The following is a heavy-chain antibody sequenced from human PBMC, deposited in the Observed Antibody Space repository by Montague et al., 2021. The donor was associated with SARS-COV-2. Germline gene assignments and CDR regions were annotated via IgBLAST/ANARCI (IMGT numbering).Heavy chain of an antibody. D-gene: IGHD6-13*01. V-gene: IGHV3-7*01. J-gene: IGHJ6*02. Sequence: SLRLSCAASGFTFSSYWMSWVRRAPGKGLEWVANIKQGGSEKYYVDSVKGRFTISRDNAKNSLYLQMNSLRAEDTAVYYCARMGSSWYVRYYYYYGMDVWGQGTTVTVSS. CDR3: ARMGSSWYVRYYYYYGMDV. CDR2: IKQGGSEK. CDR1: GFTFSSYW.